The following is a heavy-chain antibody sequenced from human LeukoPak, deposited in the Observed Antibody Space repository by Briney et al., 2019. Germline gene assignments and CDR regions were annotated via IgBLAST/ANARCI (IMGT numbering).Heavy chain of an antibody. J-gene: IGHJ6*03. CDR1: GFSFSSFS. CDR3: ARSFDNYYYYYMDV. Sequence: PGGSLRLSCAASGFSFSSFSMNWVRQAPGKGLEWVSYISGGSSFTYYVDSVKGRFTISRDNAKNSLYLQMNSLRAEDTAVYYCARSFDNYYYYYMDVWGKGTTVTISS. CDR2: ISGGSSFT. V-gene: IGHV3-21*01. D-gene: IGHD3-10*01.